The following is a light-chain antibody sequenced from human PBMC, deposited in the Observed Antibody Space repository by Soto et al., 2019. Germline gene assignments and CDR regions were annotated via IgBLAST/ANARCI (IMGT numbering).Light chain of an antibody. Sequence: VLSKSPGTLSLSPGERATLSCRARQSVSNNYLAWYQQKPGQAPRLLIYGASNRDTGIPDRFSGSGSGTDFTLTISRLEPEDFAVYYCQQYGSSGTFGQGTKVDI. V-gene: IGKV3-20*01. J-gene: IGKJ1*01. CDR3: QQYGSSGT. CDR2: GAS. CDR1: QSVSNNY.